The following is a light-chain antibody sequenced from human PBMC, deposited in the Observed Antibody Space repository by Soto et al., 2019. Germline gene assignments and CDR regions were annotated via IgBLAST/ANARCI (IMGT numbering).Light chain of an antibody. J-gene: IGLJ3*02. Sequence: QSALTQPASVSGSPGQSITISCTGTSNDIGGHNYVSWYQHHPVKAPKLIIYEVSDRPSGISGRFSVSTSGNTASLTISGLRSEDEADYYCVEWDDRLYGQVFGGGTKLTVL. CDR1: SNDIGGHNY. V-gene: IGLV2-14*01. CDR2: EVS. CDR3: VEWDDRLYGQV.